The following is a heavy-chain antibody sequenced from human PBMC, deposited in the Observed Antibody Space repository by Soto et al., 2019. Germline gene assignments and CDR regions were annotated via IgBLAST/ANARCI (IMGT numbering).Heavy chain of an antibody. J-gene: IGHJ6*02. V-gene: IGHV1-69*13. CDR2: IIPIFGTA. CDR3: ARDLNRGSFFYYYGMDV. CDR1: GGTFSSYA. D-gene: IGHD3-10*01. Sequence: SVKVSCKXSGGTFSSYAISRVRQAPGQGLEWMGGIIPIFGTANYAQKFQGRVTITADESTSTAYMELSSLRSEDTAVYYCARDLNRGSFFYYYGMDVWGQGTTVTVSS.